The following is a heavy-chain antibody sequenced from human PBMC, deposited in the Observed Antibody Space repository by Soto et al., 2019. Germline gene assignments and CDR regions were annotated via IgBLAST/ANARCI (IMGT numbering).Heavy chain of an antibody. J-gene: IGHJ3*02. CDR2: ISAYNGNT. Sequence: ASVKVSCKASGYTFTSYGISWVRQAPGQGLEWMGWISAYNGNTNYAQKLQGRVTMTTDTSTSTAYMELRSLRSDDTAVYYCARDSPYCTNGVCYIVHAFDIWGQGTMVTVSS. CDR3: ARDSPYCTNGVCYIVHAFDI. V-gene: IGHV1-18*01. D-gene: IGHD2-8*01. CDR1: GYTFTSYG.